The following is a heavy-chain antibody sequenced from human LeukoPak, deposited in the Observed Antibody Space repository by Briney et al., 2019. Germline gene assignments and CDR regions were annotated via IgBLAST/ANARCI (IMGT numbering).Heavy chain of an antibody. D-gene: IGHD3-22*01. CDR1: GFTFSSYG. CDR2: ISGSGGST. CDR3: ARNHGDYYDSSGYWCFDY. Sequence: GGSLRLSCAASGFTFSSYGMSWVRQAPGKGLEWVSAISGSGGSTYYADSVKGRFTISRDNSKNTLYLQMNSLRSDDTAVYYCARNHGDYYDSSGYWCFDYWGQGTLVTVSS. V-gene: IGHV3-23*01. J-gene: IGHJ4*02.